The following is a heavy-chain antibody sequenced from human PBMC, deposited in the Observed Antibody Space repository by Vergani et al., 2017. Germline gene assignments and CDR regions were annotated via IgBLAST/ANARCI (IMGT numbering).Heavy chain of an antibody. V-gene: IGHV5-51*03. J-gene: IGHJ1*01. CDR1: GYSFTSYW. D-gene: IGHD3-22*01. CDR2: IYPGDSDT. CDR3: ARSYDSSGYTAEYFQH. Sequence: EVQLVQSGAEVKKPGESLKISCKGSGYSFTSYWIDWVRQMPGKGLEWMGIIYPGDSDTRYSPSFQGQVTISADKSISTAYLQWSSLKASDTAMYYCARSYDSSGYTAEYFQHWGQGTLVTVSS.